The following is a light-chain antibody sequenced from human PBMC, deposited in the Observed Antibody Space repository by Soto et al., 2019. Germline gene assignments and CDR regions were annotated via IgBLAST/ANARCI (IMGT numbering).Light chain of an antibody. V-gene: IGLV1-47*01. J-gene: IGLJ2*01. CDR2: RNN. CDR3: CSSGGRNGFVV. CDR1: SSNIGSNY. Sequence: QSVLTQPPSASGTPGQRVNISCSGSSSNIGSNYVYWYRQFPGTAPKLLIQRNNQRPSGVPARFSGSKSGTSASLAISGLRSEDEADYYCCSSGGRNGFVVFGGGTKVTVL.